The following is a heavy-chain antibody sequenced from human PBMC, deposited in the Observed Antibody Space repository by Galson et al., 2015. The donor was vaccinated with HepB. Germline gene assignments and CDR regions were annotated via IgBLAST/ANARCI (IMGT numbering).Heavy chain of an antibody. J-gene: IGHJ4*02. CDR1: GGTFSSYT. V-gene: IGHV1-2*02. CDR2: INPNSGGT. D-gene: IGHD3-3*01. CDR3: ARVAGITIFGVVPSGQYYFDY. Sequence: SVKVSCKASGGTFSSYTISWVRQAPGQGLEWMGWINPNSGGTNYAQKFQGRVTMTRDASISTAYMELSRLRSDDTAVYYCARVAGITIFGVVPSGQYYFDYWGQGTLVTVSS.